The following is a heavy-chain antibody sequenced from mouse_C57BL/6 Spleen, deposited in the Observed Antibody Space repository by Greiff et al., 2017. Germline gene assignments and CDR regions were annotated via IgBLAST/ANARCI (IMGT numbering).Heavy chain of an antibody. D-gene: IGHD1-1*01. CDR3: ARGITTVVAHWYFDV. J-gene: IGHJ1*03. V-gene: IGHV1-80*01. CDR2: IYPGDGDT. CDR1: GYAFSSYW. Sequence: LQQSGAELVKPGASVKISCKASGYAFSSYWMNWVKQRPGKGLEWIGQIYPGDGDTNYNGKFKGKATLTADKSSSTAYMQLSSLTSEDSAVYFCARGITTVVAHWYFDVWGTGTTVTVSS.